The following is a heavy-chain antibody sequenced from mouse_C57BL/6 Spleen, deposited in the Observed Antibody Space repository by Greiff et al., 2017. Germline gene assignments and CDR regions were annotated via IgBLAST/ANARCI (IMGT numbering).Heavy chain of an antibody. J-gene: IGHJ4*01. Sequence: EVQLVESEGGLVQPGSSMKLSCTASGFTFSDYYMAWVRQVPEKGLEWVANINYDGGTTYYLDSLKSRFIISRDNAKNILYLQMSSLRSEDTATYYCARDYYGGAMDYWGQGTSVTVSS. CDR3: ARDYYGGAMDY. CDR2: INYDGGTT. D-gene: IGHD1-1*01. CDR1: GFTFSDYY. V-gene: IGHV5-16*01.